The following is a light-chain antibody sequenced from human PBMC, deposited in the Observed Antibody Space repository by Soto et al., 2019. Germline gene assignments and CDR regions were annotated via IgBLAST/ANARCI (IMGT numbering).Light chain of an antibody. V-gene: IGKV1-33*01. CDR1: QDISNY. CDR3: QQNDNFSLYS. J-gene: IGKJ2*03. Sequence: DIQMTQSPSSLSASVGDRVTITCQASQDISNYVNWYQQKPGTAPKVLIYDASHLETGVPSRFSGSGSGTDFTLTISSLQPEDIATYYCQQNDNFSLYSFGQGTRLEIK. CDR2: DAS.